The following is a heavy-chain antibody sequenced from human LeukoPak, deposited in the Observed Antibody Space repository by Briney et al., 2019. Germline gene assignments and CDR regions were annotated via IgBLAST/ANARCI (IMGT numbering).Heavy chain of an antibody. CDR2: IKQDGSDK. D-gene: IGHD3-10*01. Sequence: GGSLRLSCAASGFTFSNFWMSWVRQAPGQGLECVANIKQDGSDKYYVDSVKGRFTISRDNAKNSVYLQMNSLRAEDTAVYFCARDRGFSCLDVWGQGTTVTLSS. V-gene: IGHV3-7*04. CDR1: GFTFSNFW. J-gene: IGHJ6*02. CDR3: ARDRGFSCLDV.